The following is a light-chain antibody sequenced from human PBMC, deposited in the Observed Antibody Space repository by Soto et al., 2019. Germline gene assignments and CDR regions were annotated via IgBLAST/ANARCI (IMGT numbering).Light chain of an antibody. Sequence: QSVLTQPASVSGSPGQSITISCTETSSDVGGYNYVSWYQQHPGKAPKLMIYDVSNRPSGVSNRFSGSKSGNTASLTISGLQAEDEADYCCSSYTSSSTLVVFGGGTKLTVL. CDR3: SSYTSSSTLVV. CDR1: SSDVGGYNY. J-gene: IGLJ2*01. V-gene: IGLV2-14*01. CDR2: DVS.